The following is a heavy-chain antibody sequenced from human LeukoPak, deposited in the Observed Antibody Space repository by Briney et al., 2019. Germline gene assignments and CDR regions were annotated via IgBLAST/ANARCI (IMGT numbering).Heavy chain of an antibody. Sequence: ASVKVSCKASGYIFTNYYIHWVRQAPGQGLEWMAIINPSGGSTSYAQKFQGRVTMNRDTSTSTAYMELSSLRFEDTAVYYCARADYGGISDYYFYGMDVWGQGTTVTVSS. CDR1: GYIFTNYY. D-gene: IGHD4-23*01. CDR3: ARADYGGISDYYFYGMDV. J-gene: IGHJ6*02. V-gene: IGHV1-46*01. CDR2: INPSGGST.